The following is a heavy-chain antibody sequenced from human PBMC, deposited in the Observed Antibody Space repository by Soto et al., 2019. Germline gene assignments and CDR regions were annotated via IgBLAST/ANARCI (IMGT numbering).Heavy chain of an antibody. CDR3: ARQISYIRDF. D-gene: IGHD1-26*01. Sequence: RGESLKISCKGAGYRLDGAWIGWVRQMPGKGLEWMGIIKPGGSDLRYSPSFRDQVTISADAAVNTAYLQWNSLKASDTAIYYCARQISYIRDFWGQGTLVTVSS. CDR1: GYRLDGAW. J-gene: IGHJ4*02. CDR2: IKPGGSDL. V-gene: IGHV5-51*01.